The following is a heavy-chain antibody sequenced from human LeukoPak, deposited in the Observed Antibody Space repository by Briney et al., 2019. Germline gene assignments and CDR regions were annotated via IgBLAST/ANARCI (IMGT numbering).Heavy chain of an antibody. D-gene: IGHD1-26*01. Sequence: SQTLSLTCAISGNSVSSNSVDWNWIRQSPSRGLEWLGSTYYRSKWYNDYALSVKSRITINPDTSKNQFSLQLNSVTPEDTAVYYCARDRGSLRYYFDYWGQGTLVTVSS. CDR1: GNSVSSNSVD. J-gene: IGHJ4*02. CDR3: ARDRGSLRYYFDY. V-gene: IGHV6-1*01. CDR2: TYYRSKWYN.